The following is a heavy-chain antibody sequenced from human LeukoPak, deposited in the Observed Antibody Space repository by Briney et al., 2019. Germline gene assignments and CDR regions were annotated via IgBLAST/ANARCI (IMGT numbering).Heavy chain of an antibody. CDR2: IIPIFGTA. V-gene: IGHV1-69*05. D-gene: IGHD2-8*01. J-gene: IGHJ3*02. CDR1: GGTFSSYA. CDR3: ARGSGYCTNGVCSVDDI. Sequence: SVKVSCRASGGTFSSYAISWVRQAPGQRLEWMGRIIPIFGTANYAQKFQGRVTITTDESTSTAYMELSSLRSEDTAVYYCARGSGYCTNGVCSVDDIWGQGTMVTVSS.